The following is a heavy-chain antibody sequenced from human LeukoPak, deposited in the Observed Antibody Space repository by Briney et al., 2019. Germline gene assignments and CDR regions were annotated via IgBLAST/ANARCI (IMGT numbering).Heavy chain of an antibody. V-gene: IGHV3-21*01. Sequence: GGSLRLSCEASGFTFSTYNMNWVRQAPGKGLEWVSSISGTGSYKYYADSVKGRFTISRDNAKNSLYLQMNSLRAEDTAVYYCARDFYDTSGYYYDYWGQGTLVTVSS. J-gene: IGHJ4*02. D-gene: IGHD3-22*01. CDR3: ARDFYDTSGYYYDY. CDR2: ISGTGSYK. CDR1: GFTFSTYN.